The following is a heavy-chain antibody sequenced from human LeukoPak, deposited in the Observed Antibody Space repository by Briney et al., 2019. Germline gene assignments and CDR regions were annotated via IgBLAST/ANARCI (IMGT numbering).Heavy chain of an antibody. V-gene: IGHV3-23*01. D-gene: IGHD6-19*01. CDR3: ARSLVAGIHY. Sequence: PGGSLRLSCAASGFTFSSYAMSWVRQAPGKGLEWVSAISGSGGSTYYADSVKGRFTISRDNAKNSLYLQMNSLRAEDTAVYYCARSLVAGIHYWGQGTLVTVSS. J-gene: IGHJ4*02. CDR2: ISGSGGST. CDR1: GFTFSSYA.